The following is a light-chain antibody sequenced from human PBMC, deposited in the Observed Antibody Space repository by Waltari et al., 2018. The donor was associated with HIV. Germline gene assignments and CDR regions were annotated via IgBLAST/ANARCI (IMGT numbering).Light chain of an antibody. CDR1: QTVTSNY. J-gene: IGKJ2*01. CDR3: HQYGTSPRT. CDR2: GAS. V-gene: IGKV3-20*01. Sequence: ELVLAQSPRTLSLSPGERATPSCRASQTVTSNYLAWYQVRPGQAPRLLIYGASIRATGVPDKFSGSGSGTDFTLTIGRLEPEDFAVYYCHQYGTSPRTFGQGSKVEIK.